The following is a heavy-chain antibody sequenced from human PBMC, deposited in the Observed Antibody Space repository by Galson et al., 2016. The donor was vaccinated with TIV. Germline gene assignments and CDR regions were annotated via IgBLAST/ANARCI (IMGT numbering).Heavy chain of an antibody. D-gene: IGHD1-1*01. J-gene: IGHJ4*02. CDR1: EYTFIGHY. Sequence: SVKVSCKASEYTFIGHYIHWVRQAPEQGLEWMGWISPNTGDTKYEQKLQGRVIMTRDTSVNTAYVELRSLRSADTAVYYCASVPTAVTGFYFDSWGQGTLVAVSS. CDR2: ISPNTGDT. CDR3: ASVPTAVTGFYFDS. V-gene: IGHV1-2*02.